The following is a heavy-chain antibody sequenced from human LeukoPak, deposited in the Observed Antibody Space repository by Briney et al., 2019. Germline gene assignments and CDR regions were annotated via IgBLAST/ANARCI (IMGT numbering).Heavy chain of an antibody. CDR3: ARAYYYDSSGYAH. Sequence: GGSLRLSCAASGFTFSSYAMHWVRQAPGKGLEYVSAISSNGGSTYYANSVKCRFTISRDNSKNTLYLQMGSLRAEDMAVYYCARAYYYDSSGYAHWGQGTLVTVSS. J-gene: IGHJ4*02. CDR1: GFTFSSYA. D-gene: IGHD3-22*01. CDR2: ISSNGGST. V-gene: IGHV3-64*01.